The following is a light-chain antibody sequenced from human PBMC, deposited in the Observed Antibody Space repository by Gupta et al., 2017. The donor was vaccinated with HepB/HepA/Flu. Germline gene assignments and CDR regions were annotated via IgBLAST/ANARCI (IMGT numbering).Light chain of an antibody. Sequence: DIQMTQSPSSLSASVGDRVTISCRASQIINNYLNWYQQKPGKAPKLLIYAASSLQSGVPSRFSGSGSGTDFTLTISRLQPEDFATYYCQHRDCIFFTFGHGTKVDIK. CDR2: AAS. CDR1: QIINNY. J-gene: IGKJ3*01. V-gene: IGKV1-39*01. CDR3: QHRDCIFFT.